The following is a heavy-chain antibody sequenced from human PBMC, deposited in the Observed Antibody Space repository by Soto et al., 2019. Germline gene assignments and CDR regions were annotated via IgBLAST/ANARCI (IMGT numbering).Heavy chain of an antibody. J-gene: IGHJ6*04. CDR1: GFTFSSYS. Sequence: EVQLVESGGGLVKPGGSLRLSCAASGFTFSSYSMNWVRQAPGKGLEWVSSISSSSSYIYYADSVKGRFTISRDNAKNSLYLQMNSLRAEDTAVYYCARDGGPDIVVVAEGDMDVWGKGTTVTVSS. V-gene: IGHV3-21*01. CDR2: ISSSSSYI. D-gene: IGHD2-15*01. CDR3: ARDGGPDIVVVAEGDMDV.